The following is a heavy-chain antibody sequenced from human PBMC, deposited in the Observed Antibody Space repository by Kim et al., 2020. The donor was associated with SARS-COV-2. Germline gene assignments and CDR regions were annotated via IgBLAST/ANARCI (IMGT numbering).Heavy chain of an antibody. J-gene: IGHJ4*02. D-gene: IGHD3-3*02. CDR3: ASRIL. CDR2: IKPDGSEK. Sequence: GGSLRLSCSVSEFTFSNDWTYWVRQAPGKGLEWVANIKPDGSEKYYVDSVKGRFSISRDNTKQLVYLQMNSLRVEDTAVYYCASRILGGQGTLVTVSS. V-gene: IGHV3-7*01. CDR1: EFTFSNDW.